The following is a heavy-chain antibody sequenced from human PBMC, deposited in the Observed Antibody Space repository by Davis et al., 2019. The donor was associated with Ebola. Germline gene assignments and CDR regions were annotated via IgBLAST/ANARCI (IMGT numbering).Heavy chain of an antibody. V-gene: IGHV5-10-1*01. CDR3: ARREYSSSWYYFDY. CDR1: GYSFTSYW. CDR2: IDPSDSYT. Sequence: GESLKISCQGSGYSFTSYWINWVRQMPGKGLEWMGRIDPSDSYTNYSPSFQGHVTISADKSISTAYLQWSSLKASDTAMYYCARREYSSSWYYFDYWGQGTLVTVSS. J-gene: IGHJ4*02. D-gene: IGHD6-13*01.